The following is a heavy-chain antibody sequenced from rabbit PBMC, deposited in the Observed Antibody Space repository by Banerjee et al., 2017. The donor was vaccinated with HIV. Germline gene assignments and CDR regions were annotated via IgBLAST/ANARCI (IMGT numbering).Heavy chain of an antibody. CDR3: ARDTYGRAGILYPIYYYYGMDL. J-gene: IGHJ6*01. Sequence: QSLEESGGGLVQPEGSLTLTCTASGFSFSSGYYMCWVRQAPGKGLEWIACIDAGSSGSAYYASWAKGRFTISKTSSTTVTLRMTSLTAADTATYFCARDTYGRAGILYPIYYYYGMDLWGQGTLVTVS. CDR1: GFSFSSGYY. CDR2: IDAGSSGSA. V-gene: IGHV1S40*01. D-gene: IGHD4-2*01.